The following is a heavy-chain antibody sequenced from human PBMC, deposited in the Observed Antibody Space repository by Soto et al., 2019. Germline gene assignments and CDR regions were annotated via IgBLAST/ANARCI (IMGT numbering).Heavy chain of an antibody. CDR1: GYSFTSYW. V-gene: IGHV5-51*01. CDR2: IYHGDSDT. J-gene: IGHJ5*02. CDR3: ARLPDYGDYGGWFDX. Sequence: PGESLKISCKGSGYSFTSYWIGWVRQMPGKGLEWMGIIYHGDSDTRYSPSFQGQVTISADKSISTAYLQWSSLKASDTAMYYCARLPDYGDYGGWFDXWGQGTLFTVSX. D-gene: IGHD4-17*01.